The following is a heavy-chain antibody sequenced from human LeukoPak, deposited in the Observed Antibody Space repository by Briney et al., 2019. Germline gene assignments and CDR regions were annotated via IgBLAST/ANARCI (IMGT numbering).Heavy chain of an antibody. V-gene: IGHV1-8*01. CDR3: ASGLTLSRGVRAVIPSTGY. J-gene: IGHJ4*02. CDR2: MNPNSGNT. D-gene: IGHD3-10*01. CDR1: GYTFSIYD. Sequence: GASVKVSCKASGYTFSIYDINWVRQATGQGLEWMGWMNPNSGNTGYAQKFQGRVTMTRNTSISTAYMELSSLRSEDTAVYYCASGLTLSRGVRAVIPSTGYWGQGTLVTVSS.